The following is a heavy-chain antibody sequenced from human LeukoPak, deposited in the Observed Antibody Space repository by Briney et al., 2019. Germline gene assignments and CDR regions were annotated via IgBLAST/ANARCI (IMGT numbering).Heavy chain of an antibody. D-gene: IGHD3-22*01. Sequence: GGSLRLSCIASGFTFSSYAMSWVRQAPGKGLEWVSSISGSGGTSYYADSVKGRFTISRDNSKNTLCLQMSSLRADDTAVYYCAKDPPMIVVVIKHEDYWGQGTLVTVSS. V-gene: IGHV3-23*01. CDR2: ISGSGGTS. CDR1: GFTFSSYA. CDR3: AKDPPMIVVVIKHEDY. J-gene: IGHJ4*02.